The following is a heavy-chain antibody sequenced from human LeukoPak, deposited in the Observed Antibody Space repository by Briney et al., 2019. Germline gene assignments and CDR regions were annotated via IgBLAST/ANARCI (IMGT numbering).Heavy chain of an antibody. CDR2: IKQDGSAE. D-gene: IGHD3-10*01. Sequence: GGSLRLSCAASGFIFTNYWMNWVRQTPGKGLEWVANIKQDGSAEYYVDSVRGRFTISRDNAQNSFYLQMNGLRVEDTAVYYCARDVGASGSLDYWGQGTLVTVSS. V-gene: IGHV3-7*03. J-gene: IGHJ4*02. CDR3: ARDVGASGSLDY. CDR1: GFIFTNYW.